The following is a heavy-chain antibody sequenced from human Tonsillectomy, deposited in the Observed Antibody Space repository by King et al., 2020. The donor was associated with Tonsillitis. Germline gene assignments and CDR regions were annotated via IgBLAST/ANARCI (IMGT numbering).Heavy chain of an antibody. CDR3: TSSSWQRPYYFDY. Sequence: EVQLVESGGGLVKPGGSLRLSCAASGFTFSNAWMSWVRQAPGKGLEWVGHIKSKTDGGTTNYAAPVKGRFTISRDDSKNTLYLQMNSLKTEDTAVYYCTSSSWQRPYYFDYWGQGTLVTVSS. V-gene: IGHV3-15*01. CDR1: GFTFSNAW. J-gene: IGHJ4*02. CDR2: IKSKTDGGTT. D-gene: IGHD6-13*01.